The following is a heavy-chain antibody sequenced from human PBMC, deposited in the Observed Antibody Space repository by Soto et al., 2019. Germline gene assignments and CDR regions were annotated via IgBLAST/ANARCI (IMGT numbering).Heavy chain of an antibody. V-gene: IGHV5-10-1*01. CDR2: IDPSDSYT. CDR3: AGGPTYYYYYGMDV. J-gene: IGHJ6*02. Sequence: GETLKISCKGSGYSFTSYWISWVRQMPGKGLEWMGRIDPSDSYTNYSPSFQGHVTISADKSISTAYLQWSSLKASDTAMYYCAGGPTYYYYYGMDVWGQGTTVTVSS. CDR1: GYSFTSYW. D-gene: IGHD3-16*01.